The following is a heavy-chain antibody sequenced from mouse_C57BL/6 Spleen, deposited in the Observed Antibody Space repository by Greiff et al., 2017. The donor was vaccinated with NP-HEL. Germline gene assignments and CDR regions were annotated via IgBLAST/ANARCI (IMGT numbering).Heavy chain of an antibody. CDR2: ISDGGSYT. V-gene: IGHV5-4*03. CDR3: ARALDYYGSYYFDY. D-gene: IGHD1-1*01. Sequence: EVKLVESGGGLVKPGGSLKLSCAASGFTFSSYAMSWVRQTPEKRLEWVATISDGGSYTYYPDNVKGRFTISRDNAKNNLYLQMSHLKSEDTAMYYCARALDYYGSYYFDYWGQGTTLTVSS. J-gene: IGHJ2*01. CDR1: GFTFSSYA.